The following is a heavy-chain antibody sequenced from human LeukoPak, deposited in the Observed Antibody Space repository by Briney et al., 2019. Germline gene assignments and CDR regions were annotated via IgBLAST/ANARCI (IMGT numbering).Heavy chain of an antibody. CDR2: ISWNSGSI. CDR1: GFTFDDYA. J-gene: IGHJ3*02. Sequence: SLRLSCAASGFTFDDYAMHWVRQAPGKGLEWVSGISWNSGSIGYADSVKGRFTISRDNAKNSLYLQMNSLRAEDTALYYCAKAKGSFDIWGQGTMVTVSS. V-gene: IGHV3-9*01. CDR3: AKAKGSFDI.